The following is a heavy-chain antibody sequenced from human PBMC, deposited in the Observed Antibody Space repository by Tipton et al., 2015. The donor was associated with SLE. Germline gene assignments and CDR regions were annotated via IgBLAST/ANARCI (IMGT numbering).Heavy chain of an antibody. V-gene: IGHV4-59*01. CDR1: GGSFSGYY. CDR3: ARDLARIAVAGTFWYFDL. J-gene: IGHJ2*01. CDR2: IYYSGST. D-gene: IGHD6-19*01. Sequence: LRLSCAVYGGSFSGYYWSWIRQPPGKGLEWIGYIYYSGSTNYNPSLKSRVTISVDTSKNQFSLKLSSVTAADTAVYYCARDLARIAVAGTFWYFDLWGRGTLATVSS.